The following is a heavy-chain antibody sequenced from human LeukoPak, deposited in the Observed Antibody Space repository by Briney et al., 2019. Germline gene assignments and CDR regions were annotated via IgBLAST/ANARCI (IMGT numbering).Heavy chain of an antibody. CDR2: MNPNSGNT. CDR1: GYTFTSYD. V-gene: IGHV1-8*01. J-gene: IGHJ4*02. Sequence: GASVKVSCEASGYTFTSYDINWVRQATGQGLEWMGWMNPNSGNTGYAQKFQGRVTMTRNTSISTAYMELSSLRSEDTAVYYCARRGAKRLGYCSGGSCYPFDYWGQGTLVTVSS. CDR3: ARRGAKRLGYCSGGSCYPFDY. D-gene: IGHD2-15*01.